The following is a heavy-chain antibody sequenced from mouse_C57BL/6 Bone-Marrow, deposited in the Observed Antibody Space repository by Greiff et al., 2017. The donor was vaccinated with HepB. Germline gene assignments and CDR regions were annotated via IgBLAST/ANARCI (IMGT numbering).Heavy chain of an antibody. V-gene: IGHV1-59*01. CDR2: IDPSDSYT. CDR3: ARPSYYYGSSYFYYARDY. D-gene: IGHD1-1*01. Sequence: QVQLQQPGAELVRPGTSVKLSCKASGYTFTSYWMHWVKQRPGQGLEWIGVIDPSDSYTNYNQKFKGKATLTVDTSSSTAYMQLSSLTSEDSAVYYCARPSYYYGSSYFYYARDYGGQGTSVTVSS. J-gene: IGHJ4*01. CDR1: GYTFTSYW.